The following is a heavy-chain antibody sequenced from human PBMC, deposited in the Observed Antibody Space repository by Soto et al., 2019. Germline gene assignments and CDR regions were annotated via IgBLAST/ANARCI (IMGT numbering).Heavy chain of an antibody. CDR2: IYHSGST. CDR3: ARLYYYDSSGYYEGSYYYYGMDV. V-gene: IGHV4-4*02. Sequence: SETLSLTCAVSGGSISSSNWWSWVRQPPGKGLEWIGEIYHSGSTNYNPSLRSRVTISVDKSKNQFSLKLSSVTAADTAVYYCARLYYYDSSGYYEGSYYYYGMDVWGKGTTVS. D-gene: IGHD3-22*01. CDR1: GGSISSSNW. J-gene: IGHJ6*04.